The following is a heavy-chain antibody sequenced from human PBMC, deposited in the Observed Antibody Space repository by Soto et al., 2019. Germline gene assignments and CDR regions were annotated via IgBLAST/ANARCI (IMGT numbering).Heavy chain of an antibody. V-gene: IGHV5-10-1*04. D-gene: IGHD5-12*01. CDR1: GYSFTSYW. CDR3: ARGGDRDGYDWRVFDY. J-gene: IGHJ4*02. Sequence: GESLKICCKGSGYSFTSYWISWVRQMPGKGLEWMGRIDPSDSYTNYSPSFQGQVTISADKSISTAYLQWSSLKASDTAMYYCARGGDRDGYDWRVFDYWGQGTLVTVSS. CDR2: IDPSDSYT.